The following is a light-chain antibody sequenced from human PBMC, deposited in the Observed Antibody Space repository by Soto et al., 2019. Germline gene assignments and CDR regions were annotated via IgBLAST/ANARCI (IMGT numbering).Light chain of an antibody. J-gene: IGKJ1*01. CDR3: QQYSTYPWT. CDR1: ENINTW. V-gene: IGKV1-5*01. Sequence: DIQMTQSPSTLSASAGDRVTITCRASENINTWLAWYQQKSGKVPKLLIFDASTLASGAPSRFSGSASGTEFSFPTSGLQPDDFATYYGQQYSTYPWTFGPGTKVE. CDR2: DAS.